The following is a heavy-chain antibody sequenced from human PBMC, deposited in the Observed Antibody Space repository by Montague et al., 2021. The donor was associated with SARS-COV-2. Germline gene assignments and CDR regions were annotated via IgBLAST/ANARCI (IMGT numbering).Heavy chain of an antibody. V-gene: IGHV3-7*01. Sequence: SLRLSCAASGFTFSSYWMSWVRQAPGKGPEWVANIKQDGSEKYYVDSVKGRFTISRDNAKNSLYLQMNSLRAEDTAVYYCARDGLAVAAAGTDSQYYYYGMDVWGQGTTVTVSS. CDR2: IKQDGSEK. CDR3: ARDGLAVAAAGTDSQYYYYGMDV. D-gene: IGHD6-13*01. J-gene: IGHJ6*02. CDR1: GFTFSSYW.